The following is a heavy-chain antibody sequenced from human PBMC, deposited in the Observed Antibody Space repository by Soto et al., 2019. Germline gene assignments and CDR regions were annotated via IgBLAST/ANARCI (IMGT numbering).Heavy chain of an antibody. CDR3: ARDDEGATGFDY. Sequence: QVQLVQSGAEVKKPGASVKVSCKASGYTFTSYAMHWVRQAPGQRLEWMGWINAGNGNTKYSQKFQGRGTITRDKTASTAYMELSSLRSEDTAVYYCARDDEGATGFDYWGQGTLVTVSS. V-gene: IGHV1-3*01. J-gene: IGHJ4*02. D-gene: IGHD1-26*01. CDR2: INAGNGNT. CDR1: GYTFTSYA.